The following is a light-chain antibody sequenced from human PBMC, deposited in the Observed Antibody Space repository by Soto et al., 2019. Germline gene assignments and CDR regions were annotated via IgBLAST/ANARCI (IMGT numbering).Light chain of an antibody. CDR2: EVT. V-gene: IGLV2-14*01. CDR1: SSDVGAYNF. CDR3: SSYTSLSTVV. J-gene: IGLJ1*01. Sequence: QSVLTQPASVSGCPGQSITISCTGTSSDVGAYNFVSWYQLHPGEAPKLIIYEVTNRPSGVSERFSGSKSGNTASLTISGLQSEDETDYYCSSYTSLSTVVFGTGTKVTV.